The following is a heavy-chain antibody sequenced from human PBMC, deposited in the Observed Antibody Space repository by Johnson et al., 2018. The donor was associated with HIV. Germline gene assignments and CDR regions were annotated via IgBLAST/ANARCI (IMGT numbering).Heavy chain of an antibody. V-gene: IGHV3-33*06. CDR3: AKDVGDGYNRWGGFDF. CDR1: TFNNYG. Sequence: TFNNYGMHWVRQAPGKGLEWVAVIWYDGSNKFYLDSVKGRFTISRDNSKNTLYLQMTSLRVEDAAVYYCAKDVGDGYNRWGGFDFWGQGTMVTVSS. J-gene: IGHJ3*01. D-gene: IGHD5-24*01. CDR2: IWYDGSNK.